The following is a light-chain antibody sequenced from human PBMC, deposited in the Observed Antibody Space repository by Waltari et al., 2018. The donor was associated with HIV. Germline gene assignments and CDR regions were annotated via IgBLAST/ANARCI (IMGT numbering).Light chain of an antibody. CDR1: SCNIEINP. CDR3: ATWDATLNGRVV. CDR2: RNN. V-gene: IGLV1-44*01. J-gene: IGLJ3*02. Sequence: QSVLTQPPSTSGTPGQRVLISCAGSSCNIEINPVNWYQQLPGPAPKLLLHRNNHRPSALPARFSVPKSGPSASLAIRGLQSEDEPDYYCATWDATLNGRVVFGGGTQVTVL.